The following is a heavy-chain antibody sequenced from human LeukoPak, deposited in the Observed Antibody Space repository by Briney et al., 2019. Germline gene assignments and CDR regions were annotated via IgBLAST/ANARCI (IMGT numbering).Heavy chain of an antibody. CDR3: ARRSYDAFDI. Sequence: GESLKISCKSSGYRFTSYWIAWVRQMPGKGLEWMGILYPGDSDTRYSPSFQGQVTISADRSITTAYLQWSSLKASDTAMYYCARRSYDAFDIWGQGTMVTVSS. CDR2: LYPGDSDT. V-gene: IGHV5-51*01. CDR1: GYRFTSYW. J-gene: IGHJ3*02.